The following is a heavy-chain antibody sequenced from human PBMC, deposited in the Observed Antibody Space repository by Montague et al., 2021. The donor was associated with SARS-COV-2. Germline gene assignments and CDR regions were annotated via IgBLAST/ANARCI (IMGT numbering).Heavy chain of an antibody. V-gene: IGHV4-39*01. CDR3: ARRLTVWTGSAKSVYFDY. J-gene: IGHJ4*02. CDR2: IYYGGTT. CDR1: GGSMISPSFH. D-gene: IGHD3/OR15-3a*01. Sequence: SETLSLTCTVSGGSMISPSFHWDWIRQPPGKGLEWIGSIYYGGTTYFNPSLRSRVTLSVDTPRSQFSLELSSVTAADTAVYYCARRLTVWTGSAKSVYFDYWGQGLQVTVSS.